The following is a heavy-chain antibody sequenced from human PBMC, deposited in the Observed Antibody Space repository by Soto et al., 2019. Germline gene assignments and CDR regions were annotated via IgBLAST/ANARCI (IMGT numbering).Heavy chain of an antibody. CDR1: GFNFDVYA. V-gene: IGHV3-30-3*01. D-gene: IGHD3-10*01. Sequence: QVQLVESGGGVVQPGRSLRLSCAASGFNFDVYAMHWVRQAPGKGLEWVAIISYDGGNEYYADSVKGRFTISRDNSRNTLSLQMNSLRAEDTAVYYCARDMGRHSQFIFEYWGQGALVTVSS. CDR2: ISYDGGNE. J-gene: IGHJ4*02. CDR3: ARDMGRHSQFIFEY.